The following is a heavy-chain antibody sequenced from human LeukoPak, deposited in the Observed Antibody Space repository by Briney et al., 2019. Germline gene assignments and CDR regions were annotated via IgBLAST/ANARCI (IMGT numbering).Heavy chain of an antibody. J-gene: IGHJ6*03. CDR3: ARFGGKAAIRRGRVDTYYMDV. V-gene: IGHV4-34*01. CDR2: INHSGST. Sequence: SETLSLTCAVYGGSFSSYYWSWIRQPPGKGLEWIGEINHSGSTNYNPSLKSRVTISVDTSKNQFSLKLSSVTAADTAVYYCARFGGKAAIRRGRVDTYYMDVWGKGTTVTVSS. D-gene: IGHD2-21*02. CDR1: GGSFSSYY.